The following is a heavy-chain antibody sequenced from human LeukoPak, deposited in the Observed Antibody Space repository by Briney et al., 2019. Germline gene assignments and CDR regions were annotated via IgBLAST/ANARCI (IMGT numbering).Heavy chain of an antibody. CDR3: ARSFLYYYYYMDV. CDR2: INHSGST. V-gene: IGHV4-34*01. Sequence: SETLSLTCAVYGGSFSGYYWSWIRQPPGKGLEWIGEINHSGSTNYNPSLKSRVTISVDTSKNQSSLKLSSVTAADTAVYYCARSFLYYYYYMDVWGKGTTVTVSS. J-gene: IGHJ6*03. CDR1: GGSFSGYY.